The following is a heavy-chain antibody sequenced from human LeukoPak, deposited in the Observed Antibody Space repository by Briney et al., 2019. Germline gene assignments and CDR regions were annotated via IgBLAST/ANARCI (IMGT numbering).Heavy chain of an antibody. D-gene: IGHD3-22*01. CDR1: GFTFSSYG. J-gene: IGHJ4*02. V-gene: IGHV3-23*01. CDR2: ISGSGGST. Sequence: PGGTLRLSCAASGFTFSSYGMSWVRQAPGKGLEWVSAISGSGGSTYYADSVKGRFTISRDNSKNTLYLQMNSLRAEDTAVYYCAKSHDTDYYDSSGYFNWGQGTLVTVSS. CDR3: AKSHDTDYYDSSGYFN.